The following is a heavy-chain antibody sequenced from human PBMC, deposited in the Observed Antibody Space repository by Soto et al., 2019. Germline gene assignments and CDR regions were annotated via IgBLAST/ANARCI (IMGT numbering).Heavy chain of an antibody. CDR3: ARDVWQYSGSYCGY. D-gene: IGHD1-26*01. V-gene: IGHV1-18*01. CDR1: GYTFTSYG. Sequence: QVQLVQSGAAVKQPGASVTVSCKASGYTFTSYGISWVRQAPGQGLAWMGWISVYNDNTNYAQKLQGRVTMTTDTSTSTADMELRSLRSDDTAVEYCARDVWQYSGSYCGYWGQGTLVTVSS. CDR2: ISVYNDNT. J-gene: IGHJ4*02.